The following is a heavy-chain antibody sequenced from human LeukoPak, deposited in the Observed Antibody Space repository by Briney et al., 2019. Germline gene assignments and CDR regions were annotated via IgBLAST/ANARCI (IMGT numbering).Heavy chain of an antibody. CDR2: INHSGST. V-gene: IGHV4-34*01. Sequence: SETLSLTCAVYGGSFSGYYWSWIRQPPGKGLEWIGEINHSGSTNYNPSLKSRVTISVDTSKNQFSLKLSSVTAADTAVYYCAREGGSSWYDINYYYYYMDVWGKGTTVTVSS. CDR1: GGSFSGYY. CDR3: AREGGSSWYDINYYYYYMDV. D-gene: IGHD6-13*01. J-gene: IGHJ6*03.